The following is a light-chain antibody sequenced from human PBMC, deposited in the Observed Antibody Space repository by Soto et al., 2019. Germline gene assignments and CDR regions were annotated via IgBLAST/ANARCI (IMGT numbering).Light chain of an antibody. CDR3: SAYTVSRTYV. CDR2: DVG. Sequence: QSALTQPRSVSGSPGQSVTISCTGTSSDVGGYNYVSWYQQHPGKAPKLMIYDVGKRPSGVPDRFSGSKSDNTASLTISGLQAEDEADYYCSAYTVSRTYVFGTGTKVTVL. V-gene: IGLV2-11*01. CDR1: SSDVGGYNY. J-gene: IGLJ1*01.